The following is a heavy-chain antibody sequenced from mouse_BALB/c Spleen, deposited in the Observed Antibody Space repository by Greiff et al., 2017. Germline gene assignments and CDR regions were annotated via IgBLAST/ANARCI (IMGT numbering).Heavy chain of an antibody. Sequence: EVQLQQSGAELVKPGASVKLSCTASGFNIKDTYMHWVKQRPEQGLEWIGRIDPANGNTKYDPKFQGKATITADTSSNTAYLQLSSLTSEDTAVYHCARWDLGRGDYWGQGTSVTVSS. CDR3: ARWDLGRGDY. CDR1: GFNIKDTY. CDR2: IDPANGNT. D-gene: IGHD4-1*01. J-gene: IGHJ4*01. V-gene: IGHV14-3*02.